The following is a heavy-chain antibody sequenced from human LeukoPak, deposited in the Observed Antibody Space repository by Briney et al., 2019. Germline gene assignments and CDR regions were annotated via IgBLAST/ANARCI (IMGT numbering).Heavy chain of an antibody. J-gene: IGHJ4*02. CDR3: ARGTYYYDSSGYYSPFDDY. CDR1: GGSFSGYY. CDR2: INHSGST. V-gene: IGHV4-34*01. Sequence: SETLSLTCAVYGGSFSGYYWSWIRQPPGRGLEWIGEINHSGSTNYNPSLKSRVTISVDTSKNQFSLKLSSVTAADTAVYYCARGTYYYDSSGYYSPFDDYWGQGTLVTVSS. D-gene: IGHD3-22*01.